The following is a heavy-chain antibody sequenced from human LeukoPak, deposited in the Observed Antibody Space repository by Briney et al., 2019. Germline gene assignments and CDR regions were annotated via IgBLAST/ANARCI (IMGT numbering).Heavy chain of an antibody. CDR3: ARLDRHYYYYGMDV. Sequence: SETLSLTCTVSGGSISSSSYYWGWIRRPPGKGLEWIGSIYYSGSTYYNPSLKSRVTISVDTSKNQFSLKLSSVTAADTAVYYCARLDRHYYYYGMDVWGQGTTVTVSS. J-gene: IGHJ6*02. CDR1: GGSISSSSYY. V-gene: IGHV4-39*01. CDR2: IYYSGST.